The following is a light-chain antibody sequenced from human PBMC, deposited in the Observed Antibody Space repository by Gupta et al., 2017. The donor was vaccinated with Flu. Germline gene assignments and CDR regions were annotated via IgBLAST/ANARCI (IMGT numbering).Light chain of an antibody. CDR3: SSYTSSSTWV. CDR2: EVT. J-gene: IGLJ3*02. CDR1: SSYVGGYNY. Sequence: SITVSCTGTSSYVGGYNYVSWYQQHPGKAPKLMIYEVTNRPSGVSNRFSGSKSDNTASLSISGLQAEDEADYYCSSYTSSSTWVFGGGTKLTVL. V-gene: IGLV2-14*01.